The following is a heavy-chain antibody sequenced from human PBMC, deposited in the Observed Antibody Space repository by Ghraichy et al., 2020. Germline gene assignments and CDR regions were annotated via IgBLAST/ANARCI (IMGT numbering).Heavy chain of an antibody. CDR1: GFTFSNAW. CDR2: IKSKTDGGTT. CDR3: TTGVVVPAAIEVYYYYYGMDV. Sequence: GESLNISCAASGFTFSNAWMSWVRQAPGKGLEWVGRIKSKTDGGTTDYAAPVKGRFTISRDDSKNTLYLQMNSLKTEDTAVYYCTTGVVVPAAIEVYYYYYGMDVWGQGTTVTVSS. J-gene: IGHJ6*02. D-gene: IGHD2-2*02. V-gene: IGHV3-15*01.